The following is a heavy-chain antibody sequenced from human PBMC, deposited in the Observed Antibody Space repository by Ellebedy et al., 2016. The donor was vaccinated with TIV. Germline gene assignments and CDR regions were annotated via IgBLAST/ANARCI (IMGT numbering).Heavy chain of an antibody. CDR2: INPNNGGT. CDR3: ARALAARLVGNWFDS. D-gene: IGHD6-6*01. CDR1: GYGFTGYY. J-gene: IGHJ5*01. V-gene: IGHV1-2*02. Sequence: ASVKVSXKASGYGFTGYYIHWVRQAPGEGLEWMGWINPNNGGTKSAQTFQGRVTMTRDTSITTAYMEMTSLRSDDTAVYYCARALAARLVGNWFDSWGQGTLVTVSS.